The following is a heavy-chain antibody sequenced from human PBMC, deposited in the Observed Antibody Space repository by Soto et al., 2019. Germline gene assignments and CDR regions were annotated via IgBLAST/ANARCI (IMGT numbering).Heavy chain of an antibody. Sequence: QPGGSLRLSCAASGFTFSSYWMHWVRQAPGKGLVWVSRINSDGSSTSYADSVKGRFTISRDNAKNTLYLQMNSLRAEDTAVYYCAREESNYYGSGSHLSSSFYYWGQRTLVTVS. CDR2: INSDGSST. D-gene: IGHD3-10*01. CDR3: AREESNYYGSGSHLSSSFYY. CDR1: GFTFSSYW. V-gene: IGHV3-74*01. J-gene: IGHJ4*02.